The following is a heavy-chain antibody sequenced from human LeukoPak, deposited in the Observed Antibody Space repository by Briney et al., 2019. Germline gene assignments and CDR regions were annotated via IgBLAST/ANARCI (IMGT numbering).Heavy chain of an antibody. CDR3: AKSKGYYGSGGPPTFAS. V-gene: IGHV3-11*04. CDR2: INSGTTI. Sequence: PGGSLRLPCAASGFTFSDYYMSWIRQAPGKGLEWVSYINSGTTIYHADSVKGRFTSSRDNAKNSLDLQMNSLRADDTAVYYCAKSKGYYGSGGPPTFASWGQGTLVTVSS. J-gene: IGHJ4*02. CDR1: GFTFSDYY. D-gene: IGHD3-10*01.